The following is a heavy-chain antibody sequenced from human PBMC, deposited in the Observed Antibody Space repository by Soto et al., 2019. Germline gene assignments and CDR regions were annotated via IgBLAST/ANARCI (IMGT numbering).Heavy chain of an antibody. CDR2: IKSKTDGGAT. CDR1: GFTFSNVW. CDR3: STAPISP. Sequence: VGSLRLSCVVSGFTFSNVWMSWVRQAPGKGLEWVGRIKSKTDGGATNYAAPVKGRFTISRDDSKNTLYLQMNSLKTEDTAVYFCSTAPISPWGQGTLVTVSS. V-gene: IGHV3-15*01. J-gene: IGHJ5*02.